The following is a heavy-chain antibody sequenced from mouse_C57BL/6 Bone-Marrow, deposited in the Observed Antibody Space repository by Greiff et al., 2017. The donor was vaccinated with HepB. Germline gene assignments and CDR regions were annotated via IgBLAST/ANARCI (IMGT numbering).Heavy chain of an antibody. J-gene: IGHJ4*01. D-gene: IGHD1-1*01. CDR2: IWRGGST. Sequence: VMLVESGPGLVQPSQSLSITCTVSGFSLTSYGVHWVRQSPGKGLEWLGVIWRGGSTDYNAAFMSRLSITKDNSKSQVFFKMNSLQADDTAIYYCAKNYDYLYYYAMDYWGQGTSVTVSS. CDR3: AKNYDYLYYYAMDY. CDR1: GFSLTSYG. V-gene: IGHV2-5*01.